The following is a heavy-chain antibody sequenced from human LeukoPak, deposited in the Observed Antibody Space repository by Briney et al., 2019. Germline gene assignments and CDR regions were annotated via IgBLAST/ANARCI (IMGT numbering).Heavy chain of an antibody. CDR3: ARDRHGDYPDY. CDR2: IYTSGST. V-gene: IGHV4-61*02. J-gene: IGHJ4*02. CDR1: GGSISSGSYY. D-gene: IGHD4-17*01. Sequence: PSQTLSLTCTVSGGSISSGSYYWSWIRQPGGKGLEWIGRIYTSGSTNYNPSLKSRVTISVDTSKNQFSLKLSSVTAADTAVYYCARDRHGDYPDYWGQGTLVTVSS.